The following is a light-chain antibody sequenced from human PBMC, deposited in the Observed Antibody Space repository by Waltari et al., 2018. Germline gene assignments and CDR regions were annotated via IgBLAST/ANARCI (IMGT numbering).Light chain of an antibody. CDR3: QHYVRLPAT. V-gene: IGKV3-20*01. CDR2: GAS. J-gene: IGKJ1*01. Sequence: VLSQSLRTLSLSPGEIATLSCRASQSVSRSLAWYQQKPGQAPKLLIYGASTRATGIPDRFTGSGSGTDFSLTISSLEPEDFAIYYCQHYVRLPATFGQGTKVEIK. CDR1: QSVSRS.